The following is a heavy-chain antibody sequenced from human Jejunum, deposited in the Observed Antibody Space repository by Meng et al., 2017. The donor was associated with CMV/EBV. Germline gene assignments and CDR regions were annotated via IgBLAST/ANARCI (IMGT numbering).Heavy chain of an antibody. J-gene: IGHJ4*02. CDR2: IYWNDNK. V-gene: IGHV2-5*01. Sequence: GFSLTTRGVAVGWIRQPPGKALEWLAHIYWNDNKFYSTSLKSRLTITKDTSKNQVVLTMTNVDPVDTATYYCAHLDGTTWYYYDYWGQGTLVTVSS. CDR3: AHLDGTTWYYYDY. CDR1: GFSLTTRGVA. D-gene: IGHD5-24*01.